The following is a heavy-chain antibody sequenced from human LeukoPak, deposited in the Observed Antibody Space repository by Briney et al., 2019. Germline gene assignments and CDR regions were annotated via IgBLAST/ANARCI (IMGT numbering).Heavy chain of an antibody. V-gene: IGHV4-30-4*02. CDR2: IYYSGST. CDR1: GGSISSGDYY. Sequence: SETLSLTCTVSGGSISSGDYYWNWIRQPPGKGLEWIGYIYYSGSTYYNPSLKSRVTISVDTSKNQFSLKLNSVTAADTAVYFCAREPPGIDDAFDIWGQGTMVTVSS. CDR3: AREPPGIDDAFDI. J-gene: IGHJ3*02. D-gene: IGHD2-15*01.